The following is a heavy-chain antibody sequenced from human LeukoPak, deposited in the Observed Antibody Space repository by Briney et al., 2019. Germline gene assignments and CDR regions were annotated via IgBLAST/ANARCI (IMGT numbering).Heavy chain of an antibody. J-gene: IGHJ4*02. CDR3: VRGYYAGRGHHFEY. Sequence: GKSLRLSCATSVFTFSGYGMHWVRQAPGKGLEWVTVIWSDGSNKYYADSVKGRFTISRDNSKNTLYLQMNSLRAEDTAVYYCVRGYYAGRGHHFEYWGQGTLVTVSS. CDR1: VFTFSGYG. D-gene: IGHD3-22*01. V-gene: IGHV3-33*01. CDR2: IWSDGSNK.